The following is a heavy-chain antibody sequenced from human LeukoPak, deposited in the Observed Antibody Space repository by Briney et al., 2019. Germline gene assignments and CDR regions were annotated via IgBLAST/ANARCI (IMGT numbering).Heavy chain of an antibody. CDR3: ARVGRLRAAVDTAMVLPYYYYYYMDV. D-gene: IGHD5-18*01. V-gene: IGHV3-30*04. CDR1: GFTFSSYA. Sequence: PGGSLRLSCAASGFTFSSYAMHWVRQAPGKGLEWVAVISYDGSNKYYADSVKGRFTISRDNSKNTLYLQMNSLRAEDTAVYYCARVGRLRAAVDTAMVLPYYYYYYMDVWGKGTTVTVSS. J-gene: IGHJ6*03. CDR2: ISYDGSNK.